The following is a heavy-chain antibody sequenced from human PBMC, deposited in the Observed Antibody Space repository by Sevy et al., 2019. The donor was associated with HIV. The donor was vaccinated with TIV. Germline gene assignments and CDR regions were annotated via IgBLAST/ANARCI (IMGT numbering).Heavy chain of an antibody. J-gene: IGHJ4*02. D-gene: IGHD6-19*01. CDR1: GGTISRDG. CDR2: IISFFDMT. CDR3: ARWGGSGWYYFDS. V-gene: IGHV1-69*13. Sequence: ASVKVPCKASGGTISRDGISWVRQAPGQGLEWMGGIISFFDMTNYAQKFQGRVTIGGDESTSIVYMELSSLRVEDTAVYYCARWGGSGWYYFDSWGQGTLVTVSS.